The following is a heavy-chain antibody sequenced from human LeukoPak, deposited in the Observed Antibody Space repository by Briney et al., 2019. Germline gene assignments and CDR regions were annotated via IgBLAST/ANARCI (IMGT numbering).Heavy chain of an antibody. CDR1: GGSISSYY. CDR2: IHYSGST. CDR3: ARGVFCSGGSCYFDY. V-gene: IGHV4-59*01. Sequence: SETLSLTCTVSGGSISSYYWSWIRQPPGKGLEWIGYIHYSGSTNYNPSLKSRVTISVDTSKNQFSLKLSSVTAADTAVYYCARGVFCSGGSCYFDYWGQGTLVTVSS. J-gene: IGHJ4*02. D-gene: IGHD2-15*01.